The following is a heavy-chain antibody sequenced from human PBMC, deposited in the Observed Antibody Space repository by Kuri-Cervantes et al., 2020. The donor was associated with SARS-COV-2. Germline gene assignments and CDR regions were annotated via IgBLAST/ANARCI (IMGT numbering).Heavy chain of an antibody. CDR3: TKEKGNTYGFDY. J-gene: IGHJ4*02. CDR2: ISPLFGKA. Sequence: SVKVSCKTSGGSFRTFTISWVRQAPGQGLEWMGGISPLFGKANYAQKFQGRVTITADESTSTVYMEVSSLRFEDTAVYYCTKEKGNTYGFDYWGQGTLVTVSS. V-gene: IGHV1-69*13. CDR1: GGSFRTFT. D-gene: IGHD5-18*01.